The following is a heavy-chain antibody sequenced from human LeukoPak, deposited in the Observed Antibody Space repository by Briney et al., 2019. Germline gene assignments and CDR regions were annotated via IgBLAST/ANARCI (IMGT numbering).Heavy chain of an antibody. J-gene: IGHJ6*04. V-gene: IGHV3-7*03. D-gene: IGHD1-1*01. Sequence: PGGSLRLSCATSGFIFSGYWMTWVRQAPGKGLEWVANIKQDGSEEYYVDSVKGRFTISRDNAKNSLYLQMNSLRADDTAVYYCARVPSGKGWNYYYYGMDVWGKGTTVTVSS. CDR2: IKQDGSEE. CDR3: ARVPSGKGWNYYYYGMDV. CDR1: GFIFSGYW.